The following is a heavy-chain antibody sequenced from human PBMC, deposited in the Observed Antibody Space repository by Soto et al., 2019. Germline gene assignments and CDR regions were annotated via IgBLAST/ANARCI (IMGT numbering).Heavy chain of an antibody. CDR2: ISSGGRTI. CDR1: GLTFSDYY. V-gene: IGHV3-11*01. Sequence: GGSLRLSCVVSGLTFSDYYMSWIRQAPGKGLEWISYISSGGRTIFYADSVKGRFTISRDNAKNSLYLQMSSLRAEDTAVYYCARDPRYCSGGSCFYYFDYWGHGTLVTVSS. J-gene: IGHJ4*01. CDR3: ARDPRYCSGGSCFYYFDY. D-gene: IGHD2-15*01.